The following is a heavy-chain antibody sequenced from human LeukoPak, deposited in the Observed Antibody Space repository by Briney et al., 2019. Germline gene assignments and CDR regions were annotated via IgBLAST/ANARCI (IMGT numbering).Heavy chain of an antibody. J-gene: IGHJ5*02. CDR2: IYTSGSS. V-gene: IGHV4-4*07. CDR3: ARASPTTNKGAYGWFDP. CDR1: GGSVSGYY. Sequence: SVTLSLTCTVSGGSVSGYYWSWIRQPAGKGLEWIGRIYTSGSSNYNPSLKSRVTMSVDTSKNQFSLKLSSVTAADTAVYYCARASPTTNKGAYGWFDPWGQGTLVTVSS. D-gene: IGHD1-14*01.